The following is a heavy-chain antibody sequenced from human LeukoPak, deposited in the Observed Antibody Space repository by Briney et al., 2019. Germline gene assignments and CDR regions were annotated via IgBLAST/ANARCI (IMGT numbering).Heavy chain of an antibody. CDR1: GFTFSNYN. J-gene: IGHJ6*03. CDR3: ARDPYSGNYGAYYYYYMDV. CDR2: ITSSSTYI. V-gene: IGHV3-21*01. D-gene: IGHD1-26*01. Sequence: GGPLRLSCAASGFTFSNYNMNWVRQAPGKGLEWVSSITSSSTYIYYADSVKGRFTISRDNAKNSLYLQMNSLRAEDTAVYYCARDPYSGNYGAYYYYYMDVWGKGTTVTISS.